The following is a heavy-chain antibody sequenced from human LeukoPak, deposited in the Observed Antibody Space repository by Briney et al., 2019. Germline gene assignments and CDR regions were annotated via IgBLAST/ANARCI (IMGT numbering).Heavy chain of an antibody. D-gene: IGHD2-2*01. CDR2: INHSGST. CDR1: GGSFSGYY. J-gene: IGHJ5*02. CDR3: ARCRVGYCSSTSCYRAPYNWFDP. V-gene: IGHV4-34*01. Sequence: SETLSLTCAVYGGSFSGYYWSWIRQPPGKGLEWIGEINHSGSTNYNPSLKSRVTISVDTSKNQFSLKLSSVTAADTAVYYCARCRVGYCSSTSCYRAPYNWFDPWGQGTLSPSPQ.